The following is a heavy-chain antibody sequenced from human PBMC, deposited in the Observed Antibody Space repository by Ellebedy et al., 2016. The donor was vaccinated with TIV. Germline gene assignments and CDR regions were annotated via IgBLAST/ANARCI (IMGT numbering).Heavy chain of an antibody. CDR3: ARGTSNWFDA. CDR2: INTVNDNP. CDR1: GYSFTSYP. V-gene: IGHV1-3*04. Sequence: AASVKVSCKSSGYSFTSYPTHWVRQAPGQSLEWMGWINTVNDNPRHLQKFQGRVAFTRDSSAGVAYMELSGLTSDDTALYFCARGTSNWFDAWGQGTLVTVSS. J-gene: IGHJ5*02.